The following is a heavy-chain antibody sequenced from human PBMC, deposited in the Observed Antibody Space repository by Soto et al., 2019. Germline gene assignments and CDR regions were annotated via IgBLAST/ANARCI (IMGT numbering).Heavy chain of an antibody. CDR3: GRAVAGSLDY. V-gene: IGHV6-1*01. CDR1: GDSVSSTSVA. CDR2: TYYRSKWSN. Sequence: SQTLSLTCGISGDSVSSTSVAWNWIRQSPSRGLEWLGRTYYRSKWSNDYAVSVRSRIIIKPDTSKNQFSLQLKSVTPEDTAVYFCGRAVAGSLDYWGQGILVPVSS. J-gene: IGHJ4*02. D-gene: IGHD6-19*01.